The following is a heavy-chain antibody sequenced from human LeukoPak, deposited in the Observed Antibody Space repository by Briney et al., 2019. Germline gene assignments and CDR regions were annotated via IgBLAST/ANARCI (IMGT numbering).Heavy chain of an antibody. Sequence: GGSLRLSCVASGFTFSSSAMSWVRQAPGKGLEWVSSISVSGGSTYYADSVKGRFTTSSDNSKNTLYLQMNSLRVEDTAVYYCAKAPTTVGGEAYWGQGTLVTVSS. D-gene: IGHD4-17*01. J-gene: IGHJ4*02. CDR2: ISVSGGST. V-gene: IGHV3-23*01. CDR1: GFTFSSSA. CDR3: AKAPTTVGGEAY.